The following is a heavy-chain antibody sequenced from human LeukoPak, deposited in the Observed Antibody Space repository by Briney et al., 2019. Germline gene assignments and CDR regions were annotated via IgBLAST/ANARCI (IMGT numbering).Heavy chain of an antibody. CDR3: AQAALRATPLPFDY. D-gene: IGHD4-17*01. Sequence: GGSLRLSCVASGFTFSSRDWMTWVRQAPGKGLEWVANIKQDGSEKNYVDSVKGRFTISRDNSKNTLYLQMNSLRFEDTAVYYCAQAALRATPLPFDYWGQGTLVTVSS. CDR2: IKQDGSEK. CDR1: GFTFSSRDW. V-gene: IGHV3-7*03. J-gene: IGHJ4*02.